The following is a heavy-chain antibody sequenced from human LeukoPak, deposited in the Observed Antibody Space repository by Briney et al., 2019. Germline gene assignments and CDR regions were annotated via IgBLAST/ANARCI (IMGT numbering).Heavy chain of an antibody. D-gene: IGHD5-24*01. J-gene: IGHJ5*02. CDR2: ISSSGSTI. Sequence: GGSLRLSCAASGFTFSSYEMNWVRQAPGKGLEWVSYISSSGSTIYYADSVKGRFTISRDNAKNSLYLQMNSLRAEDTAVYYCARVPEMATIGSWFDPWGQGTLVTVSS. CDR1: GFTFSSYE. CDR3: ARVPEMATIGSWFDP. V-gene: IGHV3-48*03.